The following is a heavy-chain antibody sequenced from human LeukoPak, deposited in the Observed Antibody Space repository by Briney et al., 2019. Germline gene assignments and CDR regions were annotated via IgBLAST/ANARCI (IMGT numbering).Heavy chain of an antibody. CDR2: IHYSGST. Sequence: SETLSLTCTVSGGSISSYYWSWIRQPPGKGLEWIGYIHYSGSTNYNPSLKSRVTISVDTSKNQFSLKLSSVTAADTAVYYCARGVYIAAAQYAYWGQGTLVTVSS. V-gene: IGHV4-59*01. J-gene: IGHJ4*02. CDR1: GGSISSYY. D-gene: IGHD6-13*01. CDR3: ARGVYIAAAQYAY.